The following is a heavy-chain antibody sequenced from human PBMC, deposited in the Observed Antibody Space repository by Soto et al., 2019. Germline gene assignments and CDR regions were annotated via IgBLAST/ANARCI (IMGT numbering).Heavy chain of an antibody. Sequence: QVQLQQWGAGLLKPSETLSLTCAVYGGSFSGYYWSWIRQPPGKGLEWIGEINHSGSTNYNPSLKSRVTISGGTSKNQCSLKLSSVTAADTAVYYCARGRGASYYYDSSGYSYIWGQGTLVTVSS. CDR2: INHSGST. CDR3: ARGRGASYYYDSSGYSYI. CDR1: GGSFSGYY. J-gene: IGHJ4*02. V-gene: IGHV4-34*01. D-gene: IGHD3-22*01.